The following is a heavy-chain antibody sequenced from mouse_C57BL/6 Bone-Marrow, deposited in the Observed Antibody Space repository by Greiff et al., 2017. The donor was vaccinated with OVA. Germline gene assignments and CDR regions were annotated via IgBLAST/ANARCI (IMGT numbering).Heavy chain of an antibody. D-gene: IGHD1-1*01. Sequence: EVQLVESGGGLVKPGGSLKLSCAASGFTFSDYGMHWVRQAPEKGLEWVAYISSGSSTIYYADTVKGRFTISRDNAKNTLFLQMTSLGSKDTAIYYCARITTVYWGQGTLVTVSA. V-gene: IGHV5-17*01. J-gene: IGHJ3*01. CDR2: ISSGSSTI. CDR1: GFTFSDYG. CDR3: ARITTVY.